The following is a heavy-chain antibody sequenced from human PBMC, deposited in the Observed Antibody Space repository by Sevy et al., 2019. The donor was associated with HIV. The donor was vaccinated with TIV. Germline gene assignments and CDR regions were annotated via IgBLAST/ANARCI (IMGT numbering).Heavy chain of an antibody. J-gene: IGHJ3*02. V-gene: IGHV3-15*01. CDR3: TTGGWPKWGSEAFDI. CDR1: GFTFSIIY. Sequence: GGSLRLSCAASGFTFSIIYMNWVRQSPGKGLEWVGRMKSKTDGGTTDYAEPVKDRFTMSRDDSKNTLYLQMNSLKADDTAVYDCTTGGWPKWGSEAFDIWGQGTMVTVSS. CDR2: MKSKTDGGTT. D-gene: IGHD1-26*01.